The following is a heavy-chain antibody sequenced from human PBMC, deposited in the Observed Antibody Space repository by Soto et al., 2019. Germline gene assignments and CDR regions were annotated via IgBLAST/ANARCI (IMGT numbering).Heavy chain of an antibody. CDR2: INSDGSST. CDR3: VRTSLVVAAATREDY. CDR1: GFTFSSYW. V-gene: IGHV3-74*01. J-gene: IGHJ4*02. Sequence: EVQLVESGGGLVQPGGSLRLSCAASGFTFSSYWMHWVRQAPGKGLVWVSRINSDGSSTSYADSVKGRFIISRDNAKNTLYLQINSLRAEDTAVYYCVRTSLVVAAATREDYWGQGTLVTVSS. D-gene: IGHD2-15*01.